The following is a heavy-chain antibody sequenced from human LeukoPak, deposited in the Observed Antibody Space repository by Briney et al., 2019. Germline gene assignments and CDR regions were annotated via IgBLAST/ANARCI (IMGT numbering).Heavy chain of an antibody. V-gene: IGHV3-30*03. J-gene: IGHJ4*02. CDR1: GFTFSGFG. Sequence: GGSLRLSCAASGFTFSGFGMHWVRQAPGKGLEWAAVISYDGSNKYYADSVKGRFTISRDNSKNTLYLQMNSLRAEDTAVHYCARRRGARGGYFDYWGQGTLVTVSS. CDR3: ARRRGARGGYFDY. CDR2: ISYDGSNK. D-gene: IGHD3-10*01.